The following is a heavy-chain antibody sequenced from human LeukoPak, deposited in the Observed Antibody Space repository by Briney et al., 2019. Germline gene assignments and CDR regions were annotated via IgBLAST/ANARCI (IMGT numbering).Heavy chain of an antibody. CDR1: GGSISSATYY. V-gene: IGHV4-39*01. J-gene: IGHJ5*02. D-gene: IGHD6-6*01. CDR2: IYYSGRT. CDR3: ARSSIASTKICFDP. Sequence: KPSETLSLTCIVSGGSISSATYYWGWIRQPPGKGLEWIGSIYYSGRTYYNPSLKSQVSISADTSKNQFSLKLSSVTAADTAVYYCARSSIASTKICFDPWGQGTLVTVSS.